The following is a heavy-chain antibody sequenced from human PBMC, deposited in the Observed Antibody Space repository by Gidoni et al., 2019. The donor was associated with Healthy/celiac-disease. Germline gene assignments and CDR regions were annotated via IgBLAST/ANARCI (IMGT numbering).Heavy chain of an antibody. Sequence: EVRLVESGGGLVKPGGSLRLSCAASGFPCGSYRMNWVRQAPGKGLECVSSISSSSSYIYYADSVKGRFTISRDNAKNSLYLQMNSLRAEDTAVYYCARDRDSSSWYSYNWFDPWGQGTLVTVSS. J-gene: IGHJ5*02. CDR1: GFPCGSYR. V-gene: IGHV3-21*01. CDR3: ARDRDSSSWYSYNWFDP. CDR2: ISSSSSYI. D-gene: IGHD6-13*01.